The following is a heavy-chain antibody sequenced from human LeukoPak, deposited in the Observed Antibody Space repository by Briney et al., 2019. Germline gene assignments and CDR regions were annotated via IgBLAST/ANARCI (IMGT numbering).Heavy chain of an antibody. D-gene: IGHD3-10*01. V-gene: IGHV3-49*03. CDR2: IRSNAYGGTT. CDR1: GYNFGDYG. J-gene: IGHJ4*02. Sequence: GGSLRLSCTASGYNFGDYGLSWFCQTPEKGLEWVGLIRSNAYGGTTEYAASVKDRFTISRDDSKSIAYLQMNNLKTEDTALYYCTRVYGSGTYLPDYWGQGTLVTVSS. CDR3: TRVYGSGTYLPDY.